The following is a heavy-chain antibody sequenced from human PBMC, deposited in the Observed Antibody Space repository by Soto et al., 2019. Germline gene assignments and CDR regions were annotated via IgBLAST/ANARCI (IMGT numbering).Heavy chain of an antibody. CDR3: ARMGVVRGVFFGY. V-gene: IGHV4-59*08. J-gene: IGHJ4*02. Sequence: ASETLSLTCTVSGGSISSYYGSWIRQPPGKGLEWIGYIYYSGSTNYNPSLKSRVTISVDTSKNQFSLKLSSVTAADTAVYYCARMGVVRGVFFGYWGQGTLVTVSS. CDR1: GGSISSYY. D-gene: IGHD3-10*01. CDR2: IYYSGST.